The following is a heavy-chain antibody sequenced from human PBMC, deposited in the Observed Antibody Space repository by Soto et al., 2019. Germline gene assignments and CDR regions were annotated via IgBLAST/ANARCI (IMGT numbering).Heavy chain of an antibody. CDR1: GYTFTSYY. Sequence: QVQLVQSGAEVKKPGASVKVSCKAAGYTFTSYYMHWVRQAPGQGLEWMGIINPSGGSTSYAQKLQGRVPMTRDTSTSTVDMELSSLRSEDTAVYYCARAWTVTVTWFDPWGQGTLVTVSS. V-gene: IGHV1-46*04. CDR2: INPSGGST. CDR3: ARAWTVTVTWFDP. D-gene: IGHD4-17*01. J-gene: IGHJ5*02.